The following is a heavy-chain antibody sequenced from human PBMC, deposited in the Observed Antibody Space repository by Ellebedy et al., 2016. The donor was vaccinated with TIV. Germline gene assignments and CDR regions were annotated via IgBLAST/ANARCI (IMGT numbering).Heavy chain of an antibody. CDR3: ARDGGVGIVVVVEDWFDP. J-gene: IGHJ5*02. V-gene: IGHV4-59*12. CDR1: GGSISSYY. Sequence: SETLSLXXTVSGGSISSYYWSWIRQPPGKGLEWIGYIYYSGSTYYNPSLKSRVTISVDTSKNQFSLKLSSVTAADTAVYYCARDGGVGIVVVVEDWFDPWGQGTLVTVSS. CDR2: IYYSGST. D-gene: IGHD2-15*01.